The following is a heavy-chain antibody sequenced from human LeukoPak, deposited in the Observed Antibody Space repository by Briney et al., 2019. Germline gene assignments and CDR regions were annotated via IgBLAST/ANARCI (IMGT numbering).Heavy chain of an antibody. Sequence: GRSLRLSCAASGFTFDDYAMHWVRQAPGKGLEWVSGISWNSGSIGYADSVKGRFTISRDNAKNSLYLQMNSLRDEDTALYYCAKGGTGGYFDWLKPSYGMDVWGQGTTVTVSS. CDR1: GFTFDDYA. CDR3: AKGGTGGYFDWLKPSYGMDV. V-gene: IGHV3-9*01. D-gene: IGHD3-9*01. J-gene: IGHJ6*02. CDR2: ISWNSGSI.